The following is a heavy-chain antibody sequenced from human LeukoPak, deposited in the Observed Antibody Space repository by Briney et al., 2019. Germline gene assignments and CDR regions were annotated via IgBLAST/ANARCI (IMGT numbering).Heavy chain of an antibody. Sequence: SQTLSRTCAISGDSVSSISVAWNWIRQSPSRGLEWLGRTYYRSKWYYEYAVSVKSRINISPDTSKNQFSLQLTSVTPEDTAVYYCSLARSEYHYGMDVWGQGTTVTVSS. V-gene: IGHV6-1*01. CDR2: TYYRSKWYY. CDR3: SLARSEYHYGMDV. J-gene: IGHJ6*02. CDR1: GDSVSSISVA.